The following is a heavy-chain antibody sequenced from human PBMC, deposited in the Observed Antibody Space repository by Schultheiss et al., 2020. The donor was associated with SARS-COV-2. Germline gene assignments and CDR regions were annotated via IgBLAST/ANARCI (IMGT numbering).Heavy chain of an antibody. CDR2: ISAYNGNT. V-gene: IGHV1-18*01. J-gene: IGHJ6*02. D-gene: IGHD6-13*01. CDR3: ARDFQLDDYYYYYGMDV. CDR1: GYTFTSYG. Sequence: ASVKVSCKASGYTFTSYGISWVRQAPGQGLEWMGWISAYNGNTNYAQKLQGRVTMTTDTSTSTAYMELSRLRSDDTAVYYCARDFQLDDYYYYYGMDVWGQGTTVTVAS.